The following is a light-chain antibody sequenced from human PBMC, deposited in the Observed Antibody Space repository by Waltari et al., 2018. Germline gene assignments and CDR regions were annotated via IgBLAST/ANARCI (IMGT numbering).Light chain of an antibody. CDR1: QSVLYSSKNKNC. J-gene: IGKJ4*01. Sequence: DIVMTQSPDSLAESLGERATINCPSSQSVLYSSKNKNCLAWYQQKPGQPPKLLIYWASTRESGVPDRFSGSGSGTDFTLTISSLQAEDVAVYYCQQYYNTPLTFGGGTKVGIK. CDR2: WAS. CDR3: QQYYNTPLT. V-gene: IGKV4-1*01.